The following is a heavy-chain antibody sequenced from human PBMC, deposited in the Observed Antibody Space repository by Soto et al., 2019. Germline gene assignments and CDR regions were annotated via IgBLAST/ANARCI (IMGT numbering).Heavy chain of an antibody. V-gene: IGHV4-59*01. J-gene: IGHJ6*03. D-gene: IGHD3-10*01. CDR2: IYYSGST. CDR3: ARSHGSGSYYNVGPIGYYYYYYMDV. Sequence: SETLSLTCTVSGGSISSYYWSWIRQPPGKGLEWIGYIYYSGSTNYNPSLKSRVTISVDTSKSQFSLKLSSVTAADTAVYYCARSHGSGSYYNVGPIGYYYYYYMDVWGKGTTVTVSS. CDR1: GGSISSYY.